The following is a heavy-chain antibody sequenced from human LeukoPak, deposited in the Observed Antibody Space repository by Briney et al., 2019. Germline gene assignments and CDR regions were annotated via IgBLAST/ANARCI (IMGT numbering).Heavy chain of an antibody. CDR3: ARWEMATIAFDY. V-gene: IGHV3-66*01. J-gene: IGHJ4*02. D-gene: IGHD5-24*01. CDR1: GVTVSSNY. CDR2: IYSGGTT. Sequence: GGSLRLSCAASGVTVSSNYMTWVRQAPGKGLEWVSVIYSGGTTYYADSVKGRFTISRDNSKNTLYLQMNSLRAEDTAVYYCARWEMATIAFDYWGQGTLVTVSS.